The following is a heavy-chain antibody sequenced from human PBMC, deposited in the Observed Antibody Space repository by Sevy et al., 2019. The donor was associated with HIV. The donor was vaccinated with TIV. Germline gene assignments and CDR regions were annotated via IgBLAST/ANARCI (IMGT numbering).Heavy chain of an antibody. CDR3: AKDFTGFYGMDV. J-gene: IGHJ6*02. Sequence: GGSLRLSCEVSGLSVTNNGMHWVRQAPGKGLEWVAVISYDGIKKYYGDSVKGRFIISRDRSKNTLYLQMNILRIEDTDVYYCAKDFTGFYGMDVWGQGTTVTVSS. CDR1: GLSVTNNG. D-gene: IGHD3-9*01. CDR2: ISYDGIKK. V-gene: IGHV3-30*18.